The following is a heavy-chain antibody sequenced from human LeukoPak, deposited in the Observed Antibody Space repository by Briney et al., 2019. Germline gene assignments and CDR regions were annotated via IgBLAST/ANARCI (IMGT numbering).Heavy chain of an antibody. J-gene: IGHJ4*02. V-gene: IGHV4-39*07. CDR2: IYYSGST. Sequence: SETLSLTCTVSGGSISSSSYYWGWIRQPPGKGLEWIGSIYYSGSTYYNPSLKSRVTISVDTSKNQFSLKLSSVTAADTAVYYCARGHADAPSFDYWGQGTLVTVSS. CDR1: GGSISSSSYY. D-gene: IGHD2-2*01. CDR3: ARGHADAPSFDY.